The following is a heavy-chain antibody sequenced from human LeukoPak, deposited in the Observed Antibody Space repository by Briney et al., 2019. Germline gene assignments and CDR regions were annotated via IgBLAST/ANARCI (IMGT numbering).Heavy chain of an antibody. J-gene: IGHJ4*02. Sequence: SQTLSLTCTVSGGSISSGGHYWSWIRQHPGKGLEWIGHITDSGSTYYNPSLESRITTSIDTSKNQFSLKLSSVTAADTAVYYCARGGVVVPAALDYWGQGTLVTVSS. CDR2: ITDSGST. CDR3: ARGGVVVPAALDY. V-gene: IGHV4-31*03. D-gene: IGHD2-2*01. CDR1: GGSISSGGHY.